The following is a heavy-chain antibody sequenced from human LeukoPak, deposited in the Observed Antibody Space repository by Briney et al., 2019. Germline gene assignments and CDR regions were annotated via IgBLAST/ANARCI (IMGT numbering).Heavy chain of an antibody. CDR3: ARQAGYMSGYWNYLDY. CDR2: ISTTGSTI. V-gene: IGHV3-11*01. J-gene: IGHJ4*02. Sequence: PGGSLRLSCVASGFSFSDSYMTWVRQAPGQGLEWVSCISTTGSTISYAESVKGRFTISRDNAKKSLDLQLSSLRVEDTAMYYCARQAGYMSGYWNYLDYWGQEILVTVSS. CDR1: GFSFSDSY. D-gene: IGHD5-18*01.